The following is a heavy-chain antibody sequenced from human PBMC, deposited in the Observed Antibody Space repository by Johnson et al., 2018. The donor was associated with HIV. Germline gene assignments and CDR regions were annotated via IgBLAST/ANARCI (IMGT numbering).Heavy chain of an antibody. V-gene: IGHV3-11*01. J-gene: IGHJ3*02. CDR2: ISSSGTSI. Sequence: QVQLVESGGGLVKPGGSLRLSCAVSGFIFSDYYMSWIRQAPGKGLEWVSYISSSGTSIYYVDSVTGRFTISRDNAKNSLYLQMISLRAEDTAVYYCARAGWLQSRVDAFDIWGQGTMVTVSS. CDR3: ARAGWLQSRVDAFDI. CDR1: GFIFSDYY. D-gene: IGHD5-24*01.